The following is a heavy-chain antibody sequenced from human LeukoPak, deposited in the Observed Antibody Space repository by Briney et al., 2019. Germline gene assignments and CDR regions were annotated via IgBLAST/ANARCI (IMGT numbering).Heavy chain of an antibody. CDR2: IYYSGST. J-gene: IGHJ4*02. CDR1: GGSISSHY. V-gene: IGHV4-59*11. CDR3: AREPGGERLLDY. Sequence: PSETLSLTCTVSGGSISSHYWSWIRQPPGKGLEWIGYIYYSGSTNYNPSLKSRVTISVDTSKNQFSLKLSSVTAADTAVYYCAREPGGERLLDYWGQGTLVTVSS. D-gene: IGHD3-16*01.